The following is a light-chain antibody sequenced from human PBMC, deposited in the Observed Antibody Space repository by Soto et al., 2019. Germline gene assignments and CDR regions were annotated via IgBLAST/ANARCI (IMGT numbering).Light chain of an antibody. CDR2: GAS. V-gene: IGKV3-20*01. J-gene: IGKJ3*01. CDR1: QSVSSSY. Sequence: EIVLTQSPGTLSLSPGERATLSCRASQSVSSSYLASYQQKPGQAPRLLIYGASSRATGIPDRFSGSGSGTDFTRTISRLEPDDFAVYYCQQYGSSPLFTFGPGTKVDIK. CDR3: QQYGSSPLFT.